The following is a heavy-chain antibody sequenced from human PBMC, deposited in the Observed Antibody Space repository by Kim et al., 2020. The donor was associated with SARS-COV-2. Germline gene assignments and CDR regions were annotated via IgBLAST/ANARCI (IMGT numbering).Heavy chain of an antibody. V-gene: IGHV1-18*01. CDR3: ARDGSGSYYNIGPTTKYGMDV. J-gene: IGHJ6*02. Sequence: ASVKVSCKASGYTFTSYGISWVRQAPGQGLEWMGWISAYNGNTNYAQKLQGRVTMTTDTSTSTAYMELRSLRSDDTAVYYCARDGSGSYYNIGPTTKYGMDVWGQGTTVTVSS. D-gene: IGHD3-10*01. CDR2: ISAYNGNT. CDR1: GYTFTSYG.